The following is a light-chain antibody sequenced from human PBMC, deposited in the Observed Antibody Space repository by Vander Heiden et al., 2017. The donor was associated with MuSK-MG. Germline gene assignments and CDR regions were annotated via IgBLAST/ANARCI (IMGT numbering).Light chain of an antibody. CDR3: QQRSRWPWT. J-gene: IGKJ1*01. CDR2: DAS. V-gene: IGKV3-11*01. CDR1: QSVSTY. Sequence: ETVLTQSPAPLSLSPGERATLSCRASQSVSTYLACYQQNPGQAPRLLIYDASTTATGIPARFSGSRSGTDFTLTISILEPEDFAVYYCQQRSRWPWTFGPGTKVEI.